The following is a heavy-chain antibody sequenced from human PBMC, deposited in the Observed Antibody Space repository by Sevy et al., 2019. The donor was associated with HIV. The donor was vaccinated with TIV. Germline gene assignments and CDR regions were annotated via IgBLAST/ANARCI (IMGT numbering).Heavy chain of an antibody. CDR2: ISSTSSYI. CDR1: GFTFSSHS. V-gene: IGHV3-21*01. J-gene: IGHJ4*02. CDR3: AREAQVVGVDLDF. Sequence: GGSLRLSCAASGFTFSSHSMNWDRQAPGKGLEWVASISSTSSYIYHADSVKGRFTVSRDNAKNSLFLQMNNLRVDDTAVYYCAREAQVVGVDLDFWGQGTLVTVSS. D-gene: IGHD1-26*01.